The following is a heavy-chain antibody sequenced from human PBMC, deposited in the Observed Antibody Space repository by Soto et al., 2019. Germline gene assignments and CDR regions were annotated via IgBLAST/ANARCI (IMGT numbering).Heavy chain of an antibody. Sequence: GWMSQKHGKGLEWMGIIYPADSDTRYSPSFQGQVTISVDKSISTAYLQWSSLKASDTAMYYCARLLYGSGSYSVYWGQGTLVSVS. CDR2: IYPADSDT. V-gene: IGHV5-51*01. D-gene: IGHD3-10*01. CDR3: ARLLYGSGSYSVY. J-gene: IGHJ4*02.